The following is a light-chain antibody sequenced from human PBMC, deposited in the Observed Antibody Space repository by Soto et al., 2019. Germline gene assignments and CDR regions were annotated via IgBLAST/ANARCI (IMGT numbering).Light chain of an antibody. CDR2: DAS. CDR1: QDISNF. J-gene: IGKJ3*01. CDR3: QQYDNLPPFT. V-gene: IGKV1-33*01. Sequence: DIQMTQPPSSLSASVGDRVTITCQASQDISNFLNWYQQKPGTAPKLLIYDASNLETGVPSRFSGSGSGTDFTFTISSLQPEDIATYYCQQYDNLPPFTFGPGTKVDIK.